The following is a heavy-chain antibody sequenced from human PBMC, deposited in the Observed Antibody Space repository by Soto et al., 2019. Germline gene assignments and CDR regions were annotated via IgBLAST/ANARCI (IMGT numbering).Heavy chain of an antibody. CDR2: IIPVFGTP. Sequence: QVQLVQSGSEVKKPGSSVKVSCKASGGTFRNHVFNWVRQAPGQGLEWMGGIIPVFGTPNYAQKFQGRVTSAADASTNTVCLEVSSLRSQDTAGYYCARDLEFRDGNIAHLDYWGQGTLVTVSS. CDR1: GGTFRNHV. J-gene: IGHJ4*02. V-gene: IGHV1-69*01. CDR3: ARDLEFRDGNIAHLDY. D-gene: IGHD1-1*01.